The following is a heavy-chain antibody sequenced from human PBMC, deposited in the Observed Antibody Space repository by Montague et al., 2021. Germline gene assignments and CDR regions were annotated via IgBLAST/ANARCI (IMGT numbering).Heavy chain of an antibody. Sequence: SETLSLTCTVFGDSINTYSWSWIRQPAGKGLEWIGRLSIGGSTNSNPSLKSRVSMSVDTSKNQFSLKLSSVTAADTAVYYCARDNGYCNITSCSPLTYWGQGTLVTVSS. CDR1: GDSINTYS. D-gene: IGHD2-2*03. CDR3: ARDNGYCNITSCSPLTY. CDR2: LSIGGST. V-gene: IGHV4-4*07. J-gene: IGHJ4*02.